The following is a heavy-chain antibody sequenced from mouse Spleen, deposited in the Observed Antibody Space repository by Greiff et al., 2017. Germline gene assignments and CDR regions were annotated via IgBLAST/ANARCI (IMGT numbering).Heavy chain of an antibody. D-gene: IGHD4-1*01. CDR2: IDPSDSET. CDR1: GYTFTSYW. Sequence: QVHVKQSGAELVRPGSSVKLSCKASGYTFTSYWMHWVKQRPIQGLEWIGNIDPSDSETHYNQKFKDKATLTVDKSSSTAYMQLSSLTSEDSAVYYCARRNWDGYFDVWGAGTTVTVSS. CDR3: ARRNWDGYFDV. J-gene: IGHJ1*01. V-gene: IGHV1-52*01.